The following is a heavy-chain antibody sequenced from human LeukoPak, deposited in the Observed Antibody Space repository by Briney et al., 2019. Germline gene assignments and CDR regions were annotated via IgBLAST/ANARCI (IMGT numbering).Heavy chain of an antibody. Sequence: GGSLRLSCAASGFTFSNYAMTWVRQAPGKGLEWVSTISPTGGTPYYADSVKGRFTISRDNSKNTLYLQMNSLRAEDTAVYYCAKGGYCSSTSCYTGYYYYYYMDVWGKGTTVTVSS. V-gene: IGHV3-23*01. CDR1: GFTFSNYA. CDR2: ISPTGGTP. D-gene: IGHD2-2*02. CDR3: AKGGYCSSTSCYTGYYYYYYMDV. J-gene: IGHJ6*03.